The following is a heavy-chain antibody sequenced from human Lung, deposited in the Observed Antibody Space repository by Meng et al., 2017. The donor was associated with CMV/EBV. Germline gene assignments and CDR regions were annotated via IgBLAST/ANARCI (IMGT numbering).Heavy chain of an antibody. J-gene: IGHJ2*01. CDR2: IHRDGNT. Sequence: GGSLRLXCAASGLTVSGNDMTWVRQAPGKGLEWVSLIHRDGNTYYGDSVKGRFTSSRDNSMNTLYLQMNSLKTEDTAVYYCATFKQQPVGGTYWYSDLLGRGXLVTVSS. D-gene: IGHD6-13*01. CDR3: ATFKQQPVGGTYWYSDL. CDR1: GLTVSGND. V-gene: IGHV3-66*02.